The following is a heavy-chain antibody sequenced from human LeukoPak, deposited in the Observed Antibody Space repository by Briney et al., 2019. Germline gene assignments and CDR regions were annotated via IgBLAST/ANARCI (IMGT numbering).Heavy chain of an antibody. CDR2: IYYSGST. Sequence: SETLSLTCTVSGGSISYYYWSWIRQPPGKGLEWIGHIYYSGSTNYNPSLKSRVTISVDTSKNQFSLKLSSVTAADTAVYYCASYDSSGASGNWGQGTLVTVSS. CDR3: ASYDSSGASGN. V-gene: IGHV4-59*08. D-gene: IGHD3-22*01. J-gene: IGHJ4*02. CDR1: GGSISYYY.